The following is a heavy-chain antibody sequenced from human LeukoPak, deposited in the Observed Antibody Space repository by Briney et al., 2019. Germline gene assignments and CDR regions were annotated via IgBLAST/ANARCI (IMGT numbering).Heavy chain of an antibody. CDR1: GASISAFH. V-gene: IGHV4-4*07. Sequence: SETLSLTCTVSGASISAFHWTWFRQPAGKTLEWIGLIYSSGSTLLNPSLKTRVAMSVDLTKNQLSLRLTSLTAADTAVYHCEKKDGDYWGQGTLVTVSS. CDR2: IYSSGST. CDR3: EKKDGDY. J-gene: IGHJ4*02. D-gene: IGHD3-3*01.